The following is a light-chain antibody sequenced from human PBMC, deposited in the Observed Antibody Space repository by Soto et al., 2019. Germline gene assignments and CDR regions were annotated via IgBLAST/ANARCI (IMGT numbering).Light chain of an antibody. J-gene: IGKJ1*01. CDR1: QSINKW. Sequence: DIQMTQSPSTLSASVGDTVTITCRASQSINKWLAWYQQKPGKAPKLLIYAASSLQSGVPSRFSGSGSETDFTLTIRSLQPEDFATYSCQQSYNTTWTFGQGTKVEIK. CDR2: AAS. CDR3: QQSYNTTWT. V-gene: IGKV1-39*01.